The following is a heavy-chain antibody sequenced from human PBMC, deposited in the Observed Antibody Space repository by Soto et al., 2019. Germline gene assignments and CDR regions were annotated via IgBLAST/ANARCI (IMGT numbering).Heavy chain of an antibody. CDR1: GFTFTTFD. Sequence: GGSMSLSCAASGFTFTTFDMSWARQAPGKGLEWVSVVRGRDGSTSYADSLKGRFTISKDSSKNTLYLQMNSLRAEDTALYYCAKGAWLDYWGQGTLVTVSS. CDR3: AKGAWLDY. D-gene: IGHD5-12*01. V-gene: IGHV3-23*01. J-gene: IGHJ4*02. CDR2: VRGRDGST.